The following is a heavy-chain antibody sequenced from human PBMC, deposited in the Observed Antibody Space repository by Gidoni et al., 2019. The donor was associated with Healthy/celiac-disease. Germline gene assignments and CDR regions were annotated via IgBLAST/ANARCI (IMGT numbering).Heavy chain of an antibody. D-gene: IGHD3-10*01. CDR3: ARGGDHYYGSGSHIDY. J-gene: IGHJ4*02. V-gene: IGHV4-4*02. Sequence: QVQLQEPGPGLVKPSGTLSLTRAVYGGSISSSNWWSWVRQPPGKGLEWIGEIYHSGSTNYNPSLKSRVTISVDKSQNQFSLKLSSVTAADTAVYYCARGGDHYYGSGSHIDYWGQGTLVTVSS. CDR2: IYHSGST. CDR1: GGSISSSNW.